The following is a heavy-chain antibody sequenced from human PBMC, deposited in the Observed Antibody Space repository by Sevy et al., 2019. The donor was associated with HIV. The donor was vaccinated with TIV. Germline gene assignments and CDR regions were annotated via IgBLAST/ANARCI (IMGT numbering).Heavy chain of an antibody. CDR1: GGSISSYY. D-gene: IGHD3-10*01. J-gene: IGHJ5*02. CDR3: ARDVVPFYYGSGSNWFDP. Sequence: SETLSLTCTVSGGSISSYYWSWIRQPAGKGLEWIGRIYTSGSTNYNPSLKSRVTMSVDTSKNQFSLKLSSVTAADTAVYYCARDVVPFYYGSGSNWFDPWVQGTLVTVS. V-gene: IGHV4-4*07. CDR2: IYTSGST.